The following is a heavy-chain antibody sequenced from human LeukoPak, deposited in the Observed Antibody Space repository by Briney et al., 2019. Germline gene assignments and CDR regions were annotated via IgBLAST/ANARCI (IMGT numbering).Heavy chain of an antibody. CDR2: ISASSSTI. D-gene: IGHD2-21*02. CDR1: GFTFSSYS. Sequence: PGGSLRLSCAASGFTFSSYSMNWVRQAPGKGLEWVSYISASSSTIYYADSVKGRFTVSRDNAKNSLYLHMNSLRAEDTAVYYCARGRADYYFDYWGQGTLVTVSS. CDR3: ARGRADYYFDY. J-gene: IGHJ4*02. V-gene: IGHV3-48*01.